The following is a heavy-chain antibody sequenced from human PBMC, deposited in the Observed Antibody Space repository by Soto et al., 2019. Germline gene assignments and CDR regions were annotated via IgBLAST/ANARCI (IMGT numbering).Heavy chain of an antibody. CDR3: ANSGSELNDFWSGYSSKGFDY. CDR2: ISYDGSNK. CDR1: GFTFSSYG. J-gene: IGHJ4*02. V-gene: IGHV3-30*18. D-gene: IGHD3-3*01. Sequence: GESLKISCAASGFTFSSYGMHWVRQAPGKGLEWVAVISYDGSNKYYADSVKGRFTISRDNSKNTLYLQMNSLRAEDTAVYYCANSGSELNDFWSGYSSKGFDYWGQGTLVTVSS.